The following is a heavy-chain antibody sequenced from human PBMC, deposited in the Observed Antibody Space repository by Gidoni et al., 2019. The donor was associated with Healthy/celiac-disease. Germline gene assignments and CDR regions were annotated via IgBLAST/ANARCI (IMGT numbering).Heavy chain of an antibody. V-gene: IGHV1-2*02. D-gene: IGHD6-19*01. CDR2: INPNSGGT. J-gene: IGHJ4*02. CDR3: ARDRGSGPYDY. Sequence: QVQLVQSGAEVKKPGASVKVSCKASGYTFTGYYMHWVRQAPGQGLEWMGWINPNSGGTNYAQFQGRVTMTRDTSISTAYMELSRLRSDDTAVYYCARDRGSGPYDYWGQGTLVTVSS. CDR1: GYTFTGYY.